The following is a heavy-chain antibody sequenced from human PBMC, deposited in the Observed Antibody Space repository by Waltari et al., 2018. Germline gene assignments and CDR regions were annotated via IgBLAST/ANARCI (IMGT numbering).Heavy chain of an antibody. Sequence: EVQLVESGGGSVQPGGSLRLSCAASGMTFSDYGLNWVRQAPGKGLEWVANIKQDGSEKNYVDSVEGRFSISRDNAQNSLYLQMNSLRAEDTAIYYCVTGLTTVTAKDYFDHWGQGALVTVS. D-gene: IGHD4-17*01. J-gene: IGHJ4*02. CDR2: IKQDGSEK. CDR1: GMTFSDYG. V-gene: IGHV3-7*01. CDR3: VTGLTTVTAKDYFDH.